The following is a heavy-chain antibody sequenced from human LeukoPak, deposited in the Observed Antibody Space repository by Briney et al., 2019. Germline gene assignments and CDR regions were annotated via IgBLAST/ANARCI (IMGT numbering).Heavy chain of an antibody. CDR3: AREGHYCSGGSCYSRWFDP. Sequence: SETLSLTCTVSGGSISSYYWSWIRQPPGKGQEWIGYIYYSGSTNYNPSLKSRVTISVDTSKNQFSLKLSSVTAADTAVYYCAREGHYCSGGSCYSRWFDPWGQGTLVTVSS. D-gene: IGHD2-15*01. CDR2: IYYSGST. V-gene: IGHV4-59*01. J-gene: IGHJ5*02. CDR1: GGSISSYY.